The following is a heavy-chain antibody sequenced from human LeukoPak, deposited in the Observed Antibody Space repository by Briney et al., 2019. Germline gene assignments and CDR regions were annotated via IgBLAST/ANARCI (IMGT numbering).Heavy chain of an antibody. Sequence: GASVKVSCKASGYTFTGYYMHWVRQAPGQGLEWMGWINPNSGGTNYAQKFQGRVTMTRDASISTAYMELSRLRPDDTAVYYCARGYYDFWSGYSKTWRSNYFDYWGQGTLVTVSS. CDR2: INPNSGGT. V-gene: IGHV1-2*02. D-gene: IGHD3-3*01. CDR3: ARGYYDFWSGYSKTWRSNYFDY. CDR1: GYTFTGYY. J-gene: IGHJ4*02.